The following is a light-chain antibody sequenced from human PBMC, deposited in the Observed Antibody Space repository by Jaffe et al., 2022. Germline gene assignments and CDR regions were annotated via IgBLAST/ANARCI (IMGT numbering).Light chain of an antibody. V-gene: IGKV3-11*01. Sequence: EIVLTQSPATLSLSPGERATLSCRASQSVRNYLAWYQQRPGQAPRLLFYDTSNRATGIPARFSASGSGTDFTLTISSLEPEDFAVYYCQQRKRFGGGTKVEIK. J-gene: IGKJ4*01. CDR3: QQRKR. CDR2: DTS. CDR1: QSVRNY.